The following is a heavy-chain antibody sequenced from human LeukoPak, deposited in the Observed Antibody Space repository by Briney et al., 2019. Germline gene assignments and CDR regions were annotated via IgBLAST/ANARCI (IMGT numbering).Heavy chain of an antibody. J-gene: IGHJ5*02. CDR1: GHTFTTYY. V-gene: IGHV1-46*01. CDR3: AKETPNTGWFDP. Sequence: ASVKVSCKASGHTFTTYYVHLVRQAPGQGLEWMGVINPSGDGTNYPQRFQGRVTLTRDTSTSTVYMELSSLRSEDAAIYYCAKETPNTGWFDPWGQGTLVTVSS. D-gene: IGHD1-14*01. CDR2: INPSGDGT.